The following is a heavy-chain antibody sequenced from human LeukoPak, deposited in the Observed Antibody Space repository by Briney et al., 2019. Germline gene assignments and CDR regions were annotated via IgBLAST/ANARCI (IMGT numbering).Heavy chain of an antibody. Sequence: QSGGSLRLSCAASGFTVSSNYMSWVRQAPGKGLEWVSVIYSGGSTYYADSVKGRFTISRDNSKNTLYLQMNSLRAEDTAVYYCGRGRDGDIFDYWGQGTLVTVSS. J-gene: IGHJ4*02. CDR2: IYSGGST. D-gene: IGHD7-27*01. CDR1: GFTVSSNY. V-gene: IGHV3-53*01. CDR3: GRGRDGDIFDY.